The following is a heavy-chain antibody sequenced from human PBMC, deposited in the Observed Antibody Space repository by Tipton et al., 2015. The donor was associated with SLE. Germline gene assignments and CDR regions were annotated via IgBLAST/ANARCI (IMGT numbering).Heavy chain of an antibody. CDR3: ARDEYRYDATGYHLLGHFDF. CDR2: VYTRT. Sequence: SLRLSCAASGFIFSSFAVGWVRQAPGKGPEWVSIVYTRTYYADSVKGRFTLSRDNSKKMLYLQMDSLRADDTAVYYCARDEYRYDATGYHLLGHFDFWGQGTLVSVSS. V-gene: IGHV3-23*03. J-gene: IGHJ4*02. CDR1: GFIFSSFA. D-gene: IGHD3-22*01.